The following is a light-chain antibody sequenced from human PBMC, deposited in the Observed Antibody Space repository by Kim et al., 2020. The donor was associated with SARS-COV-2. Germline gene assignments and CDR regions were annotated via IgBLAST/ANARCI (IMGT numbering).Light chain of an antibody. CDR1: QSIGSY. V-gene: IGKV1-39*01. CDR2: AAS. J-gene: IGKJ4*01. Sequence: ASVGDRVTITCRASQSIGSYVHWYQQRPGEAPKFLIYAASRLQSGVPSRFSGSGSGTHFTLTISSLQPEDFATYYCQQTYSNPPITFGGGTKLEI. CDR3: QQTYSNPPIT.